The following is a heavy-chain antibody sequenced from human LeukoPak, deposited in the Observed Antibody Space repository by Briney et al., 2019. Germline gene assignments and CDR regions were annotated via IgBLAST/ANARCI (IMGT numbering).Heavy chain of an antibody. Sequence: PSQTLSLTCTVSGGSISSGGYYWRWIRQPPGKGLEWIGCIYHSGSTYYSPSLKSRVTISVDRSKNQFSLKLSSVTAADTAVYYCACSVSYYDILTGSGYYYYMDVWGKGTTVTVSS. D-gene: IGHD3-9*01. CDR2: IYHSGST. V-gene: IGHV4-30-2*01. J-gene: IGHJ6*03. CDR1: GGSISSGGYY. CDR3: ACSVSYYDILTGSGYYYYMDV.